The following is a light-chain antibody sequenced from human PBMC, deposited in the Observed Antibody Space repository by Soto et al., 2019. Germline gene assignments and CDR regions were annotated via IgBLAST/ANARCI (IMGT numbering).Light chain of an antibody. J-gene: IGLJ2*01. CDR2: EVS. Sequence: QSALTQPASVSGSPGQSITISCTGTSSDVGGYNYVSWYQQHPGKAPKLMIYEVSDRPSGVSNRFSGSKSGNTASLTTSGLQAEDEADYYCSSHTSSSTLAVVFGGGTK. CDR3: SSHTSSSTLAVV. V-gene: IGLV2-14*01. CDR1: SSDVGGYNY.